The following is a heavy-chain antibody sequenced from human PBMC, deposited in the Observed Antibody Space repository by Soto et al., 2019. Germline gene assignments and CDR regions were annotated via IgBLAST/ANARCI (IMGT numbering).Heavy chain of an antibody. V-gene: IGHV4-59*01. Sequence: SETLSLTCTVSGGSISSYYWIWIRQPPGKGLEWIGYIYYSGSTKYNPSLKSRVTISVDTSKNQFSLKLSSVTAADTAVYYCARGGSSWYNWFDPWGQGTLVTVSS. J-gene: IGHJ5*02. CDR2: IYYSGST. CDR3: ARGGSSWYNWFDP. CDR1: GGSISSYY. D-gene: IGHD6-13*01.